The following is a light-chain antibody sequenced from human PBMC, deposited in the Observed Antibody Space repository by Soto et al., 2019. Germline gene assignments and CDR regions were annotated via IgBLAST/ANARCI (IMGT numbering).Light chain of an antibody. Sequence: DIQLTQSPSFLSASVGDRVTITCRASQGINSFLAWYQQKPGKAPKLLIYTASTLQTGVPSRFSGTGFGTEFTLTISSLQPEDFATYSCQQLNTYPLTFGGGTKVEIK. J-gene: IGKJ4*02. CDR2: TAS. CDR1: QGINSF. CDR3: QQLNTYPLT. V-gene: IGKV1-9*01.